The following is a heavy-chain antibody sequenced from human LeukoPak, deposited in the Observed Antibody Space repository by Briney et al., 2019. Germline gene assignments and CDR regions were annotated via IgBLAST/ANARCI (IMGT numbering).Heavy chain of an antibody. CDR3: ARDQHRAVAVVVREPRFDP. J-gene: IGHJ5*02. CDR2: INAGNGNT. Sequence: ASVKVSCKASGYTFTGYYMHWVRQAPGQRLEWMGWINAGNGNTKYSQKFQGRVTITRDTSASTAYMELRSLRSDDTAVYYCARDQHRAVAVVVREPRFDPWGQGTLVTVSS. V-gene: IGHV1/OR15-3*02. D-gene: IGHD6-19*01. CDR1: GYTFTGYY.